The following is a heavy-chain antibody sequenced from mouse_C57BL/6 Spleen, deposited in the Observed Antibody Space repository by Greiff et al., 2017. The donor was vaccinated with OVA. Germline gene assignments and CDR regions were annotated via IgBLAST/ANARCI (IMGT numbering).Heavy chain of an antibody. CDR3: ARSKVITTVVDWYFDV. CDR1: GFNIKDYY. D-gene: IGHD1-1*01. Sequence: EVKLMESGAELVKPGASVKLSCTASGFNIKDYYMHWVKQRTEQGLEWIGRIDPEDGATKYAPKFQGKATIPADTSSNTAYLQLISLTSEDTAVYYCARSKVITTVVDWYFDVWGTGTTVTVSS. V-gene: IGHV14-2*01. CDR2: IDPEDGAT. J-gene: IGHJ1*03.